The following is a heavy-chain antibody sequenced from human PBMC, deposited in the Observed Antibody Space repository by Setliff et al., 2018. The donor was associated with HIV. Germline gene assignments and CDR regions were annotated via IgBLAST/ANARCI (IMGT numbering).Heavy chain of an antibody. J-gene: IGHJ4*02. Sequence: GGSLRLSCAASGFTFSNYDMTWVRQAPGKGLEWVSGVSGSGGFTSYADSVKGRFTISRHNSKNTLYLHMNSLRAEDTAVYYCAKDRGWSVWGQGTLVTVSS. CDR3: AKDRGWSV. V-gene: IGHV3-23*01. CDR1: GFTFSNYD. CDR2: VSGSGGFT. D-gene: IGHD3-3*01.